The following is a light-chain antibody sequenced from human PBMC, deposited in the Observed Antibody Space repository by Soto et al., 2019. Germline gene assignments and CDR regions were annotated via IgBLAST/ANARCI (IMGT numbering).Light chain of an antibody. CDR2: GAS. J-gene: IGKJ1*01. CDR3: QQYNNWPPWT. CDR1: QSVSSN. Sequence: EIVITQSPATLSVSPGERATLSCRASQSVSSNLAWYQQKPGQAPRLLIYGASTRANGIPARFSGSGSGTELTLTISSLQSEDFAVYFGQQYNNWPPWTFGQGTKVDIK. V-gene: IGKV3-15*01.